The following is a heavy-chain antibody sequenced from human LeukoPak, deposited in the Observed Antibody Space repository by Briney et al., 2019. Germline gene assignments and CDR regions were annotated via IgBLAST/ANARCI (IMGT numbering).Heavy chain of an antibody. D-gene: IGHD6-13*01. Sequence: SETLSLTCIVSGGSISSISSNNYHWGWIRQPPGKGLEWIGSIYYSGSTYYNPSLKSRVTISVDTSKNQFSLKLSSVTAADTAVYYCARGPPPGLAAGYYFDYWGQGTLVTVSS. CDR1: GGSISSISSNNYH. V-gene: IGHV4-39*07. CDR2: IYYSGST. J-gene: IGHJ4*02. CDR3: ARGPPPGLAAGYYFDY.